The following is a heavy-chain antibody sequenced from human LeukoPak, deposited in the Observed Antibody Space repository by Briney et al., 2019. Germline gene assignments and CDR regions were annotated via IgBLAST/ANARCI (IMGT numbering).Heavy chain of an antibody. Sequence: ASVKVSCKASGYTFTSYGVSWMRQAPGQGLEWMGWISAYNGNTNYAQKLQGRVTMTTDTSTSTAYMELRSLRSDDTAVYYCARDHQSIVVVPAASYPGYYYYGMDVWGQGTTVTVSS. D-gene: IGHD2-2*01. J-gene: IGHJ6*02. CDR2: ISAYNGNT. CDR3: ARDHQSIVVVPAASYPGYYYYGMDV. V-gene: IGHV1-18*01. CDR1: GYTFTSYG.